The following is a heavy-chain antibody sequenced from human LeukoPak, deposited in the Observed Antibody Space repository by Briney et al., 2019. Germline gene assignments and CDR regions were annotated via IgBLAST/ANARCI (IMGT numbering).Heavy chain of an antibody. J-gene: IGHJ4*02. CDR2: ISSSGSTI. Sequence: GGSLRLSCAASGFTLSDYYMSWIRKAPGKGLEWVSYISSSGSTIYYADSVQGQFTISRDNAKNSLYLQMNSLRAEDTAVYYCASRRSHYYDSSGYEYFDYWGQGTLVTVSS. V-gene: IGHV3-11*01. CDR1: GFTLSDYY. CDR3: ASRRSHYYDSSGYEYFDY. D-gene: IGHD3-22*01.